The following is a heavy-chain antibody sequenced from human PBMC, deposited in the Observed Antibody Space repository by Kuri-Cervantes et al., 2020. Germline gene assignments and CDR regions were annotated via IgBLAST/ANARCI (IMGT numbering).Heavy chain of an antibody. CDR1: GFTFSSYA. CDR2: ISYDGSNK. D-gene: IGHD3-16*01. J-gene: IGHJ3*02. Sequence: GESLKTSFASSGFTFSSYAMHLVRQAPGKGLEWVAVISYDGSNKYYADSVKGRFTIPRDNSKNTVDLQMNSLRAEDTAIYYCAKGTGRGPWGPFDIWGQGTMVTVSS. CDR3: AKGTGRGPWGPFDI. V-gene: IGHV3-30-3*01.